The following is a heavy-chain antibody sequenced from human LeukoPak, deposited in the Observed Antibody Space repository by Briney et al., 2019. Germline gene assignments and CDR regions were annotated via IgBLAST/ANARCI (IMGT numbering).Heavy chain of an antibody. D-gene: IGHD3-3*01. J-gene: IGHJ4*02. CDR1: GGSNSAYY. CDR2: IYYSGST. CDR3: ARVGDFWSGYYPHFDY. V-gene: IGHV4-59*01. Sequence: SETLSLTCTVSGGSNSAYYWSWIRQPPGKGLEWIGYIYYSGSTNYNPSLKSRVTMSVDTSKNQFSLKLTSVTAADTAVYYCARVGDFWSGYYPHFDYWGQGTLVTVSS.